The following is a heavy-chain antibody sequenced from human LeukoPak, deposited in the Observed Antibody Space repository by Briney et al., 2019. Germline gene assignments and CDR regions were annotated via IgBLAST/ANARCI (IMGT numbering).Heavy chain of an antibody. CDR2: IHYSGSA. D-gene: IGHD4-23*01. J-gene: IGHJ4*02. CDR3: ERDMGGRDYGSYSGDY. CDR1: GGSLSSVSSY. Sequence: PSETRSLTCTVSGGSLSSVSSYWSWIRQPPGRGLEWIAYIHYSGSAAYNPPRKSRVTIERDMSTNQFSLKRTSVTAADTAVYVCERDMGGRDYGSYSGDYWGQGTRVTVS. V-gene: IGHV4-61*01.